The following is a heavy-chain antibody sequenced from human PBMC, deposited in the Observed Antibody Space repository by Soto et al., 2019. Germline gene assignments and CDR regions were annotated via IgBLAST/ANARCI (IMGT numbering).Heavy chain of an antibody. CDR1: GFSLSIPGVG. Sequence: QITLKESGPTLVKPTQTLTLTCHFSGFSLSIPGVGVAWIRQPPGKALEWLAVIYWDDDKRYSPSLKTRLTITKDTSQNQVVLTMPHMDPVDTATYDCAHRPYGGWYDPWGQGTLVTVSS. J-gene: IGHJ5*02. V-gene: IGHV2-5*02. CDR2: IYWDDDK. D-gene: IGHD4-17*01. CDR3: AHRPYGGWYDP.